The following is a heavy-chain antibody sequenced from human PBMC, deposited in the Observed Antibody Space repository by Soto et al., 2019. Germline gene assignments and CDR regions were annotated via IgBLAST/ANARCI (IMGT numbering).Heavy chain of an antibody. CDR2: IIPIFGTA. Sequence: SVKVSCKASGGTFSSYAISWVRQAPGQGLELMGGIIPIFGTANYAQKFQGRVKITADESTSTAYMELSSLRSEDTAVYYYARGGGGYCSGGSCYQDKFDPWGQGTLVTVSS. D-gene: IGHD2-15*01. CDR3: ARGGGGYCSGGSCYQDKFDP. CDR1: GGTFSSYA. V-gene: IGHV1-69*13. J-gene: IGHJ5*02.